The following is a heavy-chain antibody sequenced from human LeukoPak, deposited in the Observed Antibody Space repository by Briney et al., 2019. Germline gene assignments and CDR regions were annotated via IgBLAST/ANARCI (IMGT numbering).Heavy chain of an antibody. CDR3: ARESPSAKWFDP. J-gene: IGHJ5*02. CDR1: GFTVSSNY. CDR2: IYSGGST. Sequence: GGSLRLSCAASGFTVSSNYMSWVRQAPGKGLEWVSVIYSGGSTYYADSVKGRFTISRDNSKNTLYLQMSSLRAEDTAVYYCARESPSAKWFDPWGQGTLVTVSS. V-gene: IGHV3-53*01. D-gene: IGHD2-15*01.